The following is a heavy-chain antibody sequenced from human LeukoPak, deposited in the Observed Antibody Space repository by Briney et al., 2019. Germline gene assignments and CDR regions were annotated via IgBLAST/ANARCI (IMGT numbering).Heavy chain of an antibody. V-gene: IGHV3-23*01. CDR1: GFTFSNYA. J-gene: IGHJ4*02. D-gene: IGHD2-2*01. Sequence: PGGSLRLSCAASGFTFSNYAMIWVRQAPGKGLEWVSALSGSGATTYYADSVKGRFTISRDNAKNSLYLQMNSLRAEDTAVYYCASLVVVVPAAMVDYWGQGTLVTVSS. CDR2: LSGSGATT. CDR3: ASLVVVVPAAMVDY.